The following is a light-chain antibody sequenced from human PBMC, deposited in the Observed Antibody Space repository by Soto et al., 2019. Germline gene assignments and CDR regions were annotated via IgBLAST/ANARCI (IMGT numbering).Light chain of an antibody. Sequence: QSALTQPASESGSPGQSITISCTGTSSDVGGYNYVSWYQQHPGKAPKLMIYEVSNRPSGVSNRFSGSKSGNTASLTISGLQAEDDADYYCSSYTSSSTGVFGTGTKLTVL. CDR1: SSDVGGYNY. J-gene: IGLJ1*01. CDR3: SSYTSSSTGV. V-gene: IGLV2-14*01. CDR2: EVS.